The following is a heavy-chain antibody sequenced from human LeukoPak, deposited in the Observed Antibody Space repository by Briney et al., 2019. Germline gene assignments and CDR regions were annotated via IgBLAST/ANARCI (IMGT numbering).Heavy chain of an antibody. V-gene: IGHV3-53*04. Sequence: GGSLRLSCAASGFTVSSNYMSWVRQAPGKGLEWVSVIYSGGSTYYADSVKGRFTISRHNSKSTLYLQMNSLRAEDTAVYYCARGAGTYRLGYWGQGTLVTVSS. CDR3: ARGAGTYRLGY. CDR1: GFTVSSNY. D-gene: IGHD1-7*01. CDR2: IYSGGST. J-gene: IGHJ4*02.